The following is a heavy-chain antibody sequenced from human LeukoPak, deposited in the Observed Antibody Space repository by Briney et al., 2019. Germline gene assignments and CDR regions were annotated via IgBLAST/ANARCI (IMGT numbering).Heavy chain of an antibody. Sequence: GGSLRLSCAASGFTFSSYGMHWVRQAPGKGLEWVAVIWYDGSNKYYADSVKGRFTISRDNSKNTLYLQMNSLRAEDTAVYYCAKVGITYYYDSSGNHWGQGTLVTVSS. J-gene: IGHJ5*02. V-gene: IGHV3-30*02. D-gene: IGHD3-22*01. CDR3: AKVGITYYYDSSGNH. CDR1: GFTFSSYG. CDR2: IWYDGSNK.